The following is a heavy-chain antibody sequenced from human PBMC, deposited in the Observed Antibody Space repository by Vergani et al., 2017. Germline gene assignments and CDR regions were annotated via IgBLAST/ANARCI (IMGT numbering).Heavy chain of an antibody. D-gene: IGHD3-10*01. Sequence: QVQLVQSGSELKKPGASVKVSCKASGYTFTSYAMNWVRQTPGQGLEWMGWIKTNTGNPTYAQGFTGRFVFSLDTSVSTAYLQISSLKAEDTAVYYCARVRLTWFGELFPRYYYGMDVWGQGTTVTVSS. CDR3: ARVRLTWFGELFPRYYYGMDV. V-gene: IGHV7-4-1*02. CDR1: GYTFTSYA. CDR2: IKTNTGNP. J-gene: IGHJ6*02.